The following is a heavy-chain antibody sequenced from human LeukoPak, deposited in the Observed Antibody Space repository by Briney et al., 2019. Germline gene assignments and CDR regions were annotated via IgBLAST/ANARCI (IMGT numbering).Heavy chain of an antibody. CDR3: VRDSNLSFDY. J-gene: IGHJ4*02. CDR2: ISTDGTAT. V-gene: IGHV3-74*01. Sequence: GGSLRLSCAASGLTLSPYWMHWVRQAPGKGLVWVSHISTDGTATTYADSVKGRFTISRGNAKSTLYLQMNSLRAEDTAVYYCVRDSNLSFDYWGQGSLVTVSS. D-gene: IGHD1-14*01. CDR1: GLTLSPYW.